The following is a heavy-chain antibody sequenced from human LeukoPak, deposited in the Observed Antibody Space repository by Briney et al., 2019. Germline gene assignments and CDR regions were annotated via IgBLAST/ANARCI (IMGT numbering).Heavy chain of an antibody. CDR1: GFTFSSNS. V-gene: IGHV3-23*01. Sequence: GGSLRLSCAASGFTFSSNSMNWVRQAPGKGLEWVSAISGSGGSTYYADSVKGRLTISRDNSKNTLYLQMNSLRAEDTAVYYCAKLRFGEFLYYMDVWGKGTTVTISS. J-gene: IGHJ6*03. D-gene: IGHD3-10*01. CDR2: ISGSGGST. CDR3: AKLRFGEFLYYMDV.